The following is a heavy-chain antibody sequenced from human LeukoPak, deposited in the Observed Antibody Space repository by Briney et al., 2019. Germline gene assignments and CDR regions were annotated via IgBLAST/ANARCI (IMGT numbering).Heavy chain of an antibody. CDR1: GYTFTGYY. V-gene: IGHV1-2*02. J-gene: IGHJ3*02. CDR2: ISPNSGGT. Sequence: ASVKVSCKASGYTFTGYYMHWVRQAPGQGLEWMGWISPNSGGTNYAQKFQGRVTMTRDTSISTAHMELSRLRSDDTAVYYCARAWTYQLLAPHDAFDIWGQGTMVTVSS. CDR3: ARAWTYQLLAPHDAFDI. D-gene: IGHD2-2*01.